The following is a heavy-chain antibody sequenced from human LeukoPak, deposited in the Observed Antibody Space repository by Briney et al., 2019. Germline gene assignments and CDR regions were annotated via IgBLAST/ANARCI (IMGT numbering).Heavy chain of an antibody. CDR1: GGSISSSSYY. V-gene: IGHV4-39*01. CDR3: ARSLIGGVFDY. J-gene: IGHJ4*02. CDR2: IYYSGST. Sequence: SETLSLTCTVSGGSISSSSYYWGWIRQPPGKGLEWIGSIYYSGSTYYNPSLKSRVTISVDTSKNQFSLKLSSVTAADTAVYYCARSLIGGVFDYWGQGTLVTVSS. D-gene: IGHD3-10*01.